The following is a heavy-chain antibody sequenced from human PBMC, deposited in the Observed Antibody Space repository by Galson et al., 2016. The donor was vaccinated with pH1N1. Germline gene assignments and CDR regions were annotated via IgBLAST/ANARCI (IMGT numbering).Heavy chain of an antibody. D-gene: IGHD4-17*01. J-gene: IGHJ4*03. V-gene: IGHV2-70*01. CDR3: ARLDYGDYSGYFEY. CDR2: IDWDDDK. CDR1: GFSLSTSGMC. Sequence: PALVKPTQTLTLTCTFSGFSLSTSGMCVSWIRQPPGKALEWLALIDWDDDKYYSTSLKTRLTISKDTSKNQVCLTMTNMDPVDTATYYCARLDYGDYSGYFEYWGQGTLVTVSS.